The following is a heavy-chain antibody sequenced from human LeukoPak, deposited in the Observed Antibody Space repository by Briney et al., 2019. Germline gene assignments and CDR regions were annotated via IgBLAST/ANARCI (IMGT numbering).Heavy chain of an antibody. CDR2: ISYDGSNK. Sequence: PGGSLRLSCAASGFTFSSYAMHWVRQAPGKGLEWVAVISYDGSNKYYADSVKGRFTISRDNSKNTLYLQMNSLRAEDTAQYYCVRDNRGCCGVVAANVGDYWGQGSLVTVSS. V-gene: IGHV3-30-3*01. CDR1: GFTFSSYA. J-gene: IGHJ4*02. D-gene: IGHD2-15*01. CDR3: VRDNRGCCGVVAANVGDY.